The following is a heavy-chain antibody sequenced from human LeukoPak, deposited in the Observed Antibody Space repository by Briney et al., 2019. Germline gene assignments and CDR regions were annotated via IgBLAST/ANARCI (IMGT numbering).Heavy chain of an antibody. CDR3: ARGSMDYYDSSGYWGDY. J-gene: IGHJ4*02. V-gene: IGHV1-18*01. Sequence: ASVKVSCKASGYTFTSYGISWVRQAPGQGLEWMGWISAYNGNTNYAQKFQGRVTMTRDTSISTAYMELSRLRSDDTAVYYCARGSMDYYDSSGYWGDYWGQGTLVTVSS. CDR1: GYTFTSYG. D-gene: IGHD3-22*01. CDR2: ISAYNGNT.